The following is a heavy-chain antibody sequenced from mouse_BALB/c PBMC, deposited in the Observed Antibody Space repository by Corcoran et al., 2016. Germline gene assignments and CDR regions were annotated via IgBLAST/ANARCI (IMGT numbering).Heavy chain of an antibody. V-gene: IGHV1S136*01. CDR3: ARLYPGIAMDY. CDR1: GYTFTSYV. Sequence: EVQRQQSGPELVKPVASVKMSCKASGYTFTSYVMHWVKQKPGQGLERIGYINPYNDGTKYNEKFKGKATLTSDKYSSTAYMELSRLTSEDSAVYYCARLYPGIAMDYWGQGTSVTVSS. J-gene: IGHJ4*01. CDR2: INPYNDGT.